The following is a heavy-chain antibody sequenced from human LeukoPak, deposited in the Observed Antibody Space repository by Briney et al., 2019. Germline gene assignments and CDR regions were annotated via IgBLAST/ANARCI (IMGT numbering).Heavy chain of an antibody. V-gene: IGHV3-23*01. CDR1: GFTFSSYA. CDR3: AKARVMYSSSSYYFDY. CDR2: ISGSGGST. Sequence: GGSLRLSCAASGFTFSSYAMSWVRQAPGKGLEWVSAISGSGGSTYYADSVKGRFTISRDNSKNTLYLQMNSLRAEDTAVYYCAKARVMYSSSSYYFDYWGQGTLVTVSS. D-gene: IGHD6-6*01. J-gene: IGHJ4*02.